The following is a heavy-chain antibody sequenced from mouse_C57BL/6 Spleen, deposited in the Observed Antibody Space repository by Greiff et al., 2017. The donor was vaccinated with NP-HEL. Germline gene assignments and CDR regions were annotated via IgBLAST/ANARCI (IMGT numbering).Heavy chain of an antibody. J-gene: IGHJ3*01. CDR3: ASLYDYDEGAFAY. Sequence: EVMLVESGGGLVKPGGSLKLSCAASGFTFSSYAMSWVRQTPEKRLEWVATISDGGSYTYYPDNVKGRFTISRDNAKNNLYLQMSHLKSEDTAMYYCASLYDYDEGAFAYWGQGTLVTVSA. V-gene: IGHV5-4*03. D-gene: IGHD2-4*01. CDR1: GFTFSSYA. CDR2: ISDGGSYT.